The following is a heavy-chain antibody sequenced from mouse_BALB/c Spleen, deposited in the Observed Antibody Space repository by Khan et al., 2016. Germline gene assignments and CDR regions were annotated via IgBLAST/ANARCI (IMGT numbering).Heavy chain of an antibody. J-gene: IGHJ4*01. CDR3: ARAWYSMDY. CDR2: ILPGSGNS. CDR1: GYTFNNYW. Sequence: QVQLKQSGAELMKPGASVKISCKATGYTFNNYWIEWVKQRPGHGLEWIGDILPGSGNSNNNETPKGKATFTADTSSNTAYMQLSSLTSEDSAVYYCARAWYSMDYWGQGTSVTVSS. V-gene: IGHV1-9*01.